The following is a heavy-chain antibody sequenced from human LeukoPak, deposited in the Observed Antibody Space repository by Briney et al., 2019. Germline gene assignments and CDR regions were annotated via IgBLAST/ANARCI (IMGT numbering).Heavy chain of an antibody. D-gene: IGHD2-15*01. CDR2: IRYDGSNK. CDR1: GFTFSNYG. Sequence: GGSLRLSCAASGFTFSNYGMHWVRQAPGKGLEWVAFIRYDGSNKFYADSVKGRFTISRDNSKNTLYLQMNSLRAEDTAVYYCAKDIGNIVVVVAAKGPDYWGQGTLVTVSS. V-gene: IGHV3-30*02. CDR3: AKDIGNIVVVVAAKGPDY. J-gene: IGHJ4*02.